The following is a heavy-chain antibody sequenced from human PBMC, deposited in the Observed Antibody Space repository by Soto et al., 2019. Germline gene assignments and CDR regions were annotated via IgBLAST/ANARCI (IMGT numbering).Heavy chain of an antibody. CDR3: ARAWDYGDYQFDY. D-gene: IGHD4-17*01. J-gene: IGHJ4*02. CDR1: GFTFSSYS. Sequence: PGGSLRLSCAASGFTFSSYSMNWVRQAPGKGLEWVSYISSSSSTIYYADSVKGRFTISRDNAKNSLYLQMSSLRDEDTAVYYCARAWDYGDYQFDYWGQGTLVTRLL. V-gene: IGHV3-48*02. CDR2: ISSSSSTI.